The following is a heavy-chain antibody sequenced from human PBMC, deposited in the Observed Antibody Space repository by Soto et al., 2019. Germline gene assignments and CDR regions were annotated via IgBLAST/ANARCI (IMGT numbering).Heavy chain of an antibody. Sequence: QVQLVESGGGVVQPGRSLRLSCAASGFTFSSYGMHWVRQAPGKGLEWVAVISYDGSNKYYADSVKGRFTISRDNSKNTLYRQMNSLRADDTAVYYCAKGDGGGDCDSVDAFDIWGQGTMVTVSS. D-gene: IGHD2-21*02. CDR3: AKGDGGGDCDSVDAFDI. J-gene: IGHJ3*02. V-gene: IGHV3-30*18. CDR2: ISYDGSNK. CDR1: GFTFSSYG.